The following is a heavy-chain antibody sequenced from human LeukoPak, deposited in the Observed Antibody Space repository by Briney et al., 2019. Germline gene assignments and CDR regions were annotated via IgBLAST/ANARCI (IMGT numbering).Heavy chain of an antibody. CDR1: GLSLSTSEVG. J-gene: IGHJ2*01. CDR3: SHLQPVYDTRYYPLYWYFDL. D-gene: IGHD3-9*01. CDR2: VYGDDSK. Sequence: ESGPTLVKPTQTLTLTCTFSGLSLSTSEVGMAWIRQPPGKALEWLALVYGDDSKLYSPSLKSRLTITKDTSKSQVVLTVTDVDPVDTATYYCSHLQPVYDTRYYPLYWYFDLWGRGTLVTVSS. V-gene: IGHV2-5*02.